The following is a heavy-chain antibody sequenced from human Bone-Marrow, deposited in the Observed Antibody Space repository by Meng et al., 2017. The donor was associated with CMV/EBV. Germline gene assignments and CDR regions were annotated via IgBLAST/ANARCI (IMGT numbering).Heavy chain of an antibody. CDR1: GGSVSSGSYY. D-gene: IGHD6-13*01. CDR3: ASRSSSWTGQYNWFDP. V-gene: IGHV4-61*01. J-gene: IGHJ5*02. Sequence: SETLSLTCTASGGSVSSGSYYWSWIRQPPGKGLEWIGYIYYSGSTNYNPSLKSRVTISVDTSKNQFSLKLSSVTAADTAVYYCASRSSSWTGQYNWFDPWGQGTLVTVSS. CDR2: IYYSGST.